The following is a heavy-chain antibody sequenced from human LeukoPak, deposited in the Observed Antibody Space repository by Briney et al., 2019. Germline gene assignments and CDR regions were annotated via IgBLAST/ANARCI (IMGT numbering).Heavy chain of an antibody. V-gene: IGHV3-33*01. CDR2: IWYDGSHQ. Sequence: PGGSLRLSCAASGFTFSSYSMQWVRQAPGKGLEWVAFIWYDGSHQYYADSVKGRFAISRDSSKNTLYLQMNSLRVEDTAVYYCARDGCTTTSCSDYWGQGTLVTVSS. J-gene: IGHJ4*02. CDR3: ARDGCTTTSCSDY. D-gene: IGHD2-2*01. CDR1: GFTFSSYS.